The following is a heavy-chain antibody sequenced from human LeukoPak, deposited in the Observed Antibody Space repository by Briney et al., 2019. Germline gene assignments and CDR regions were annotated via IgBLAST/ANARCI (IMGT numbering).Heavy chain of an antibody. D-gene: IGHD2-2*01. Sequence: GGSLRLSCAASGFTFSRYGMSWVRQAPGKGLEWVSAITGRGVRTYNGDSGKGRFTISRDNSKNTVFLQMNSLRGEDTAVYYCANGAHPDSSHYYFDYWGQGALVTVSS. J-gene: IGHJ4*02. CDR1: GFTFSRYG. CDR2: ITGRGVRT. CDR3: ANGAHPDSSHYYFDY. V-gene: IGHV3-23*01.